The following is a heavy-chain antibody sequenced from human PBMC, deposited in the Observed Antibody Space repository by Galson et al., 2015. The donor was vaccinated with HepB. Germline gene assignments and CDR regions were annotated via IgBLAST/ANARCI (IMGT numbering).Heavy chain of an antibody. CDR1: GFTFSSYG. J-gene: IGHJ4*02. V-gene: IGHV3-33*01. D-gene: IGHD5-18*01. CDR3: ARDVDPAMVTPPDY. CDR2: IWYDGSNK. Sequence: SLRLSCAASGFTFSSYGMHWVRQAPGKGLEWVAVIWYDGSNKYYADSVKGRFTISRDNSKNTLYLQMNSLRAEDTAVYYCARDVDPAMVTPPDYWGQGTLVTVSS.